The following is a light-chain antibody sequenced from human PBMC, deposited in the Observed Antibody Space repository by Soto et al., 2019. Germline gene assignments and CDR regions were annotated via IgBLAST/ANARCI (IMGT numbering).Light chain of an antibody. CDR2: DNN. CDR1: SSNIGNNY. Sequence: QSVLTQPPSVSAAPGQKVTISCSGSSSNIGNNYVSWYQQLPGTAPKLLIYDNNKRPSGIPDRFSGSKSGTSATLGITGLQTGDEVDYYCGTCDSSLSADVVFGGVTQLTVL. CDR3: GTCDSSLSADVV. V-gene: IGLV1-51*01. J-gene: IGLJ2*01.